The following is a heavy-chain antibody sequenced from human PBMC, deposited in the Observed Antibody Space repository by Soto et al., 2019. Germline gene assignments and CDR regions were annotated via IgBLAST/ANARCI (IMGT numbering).Heavy chain of an antibody. D-gene: IGHD1-26*01. CDR2: ISSDGSNQ. Sequence: QVQLVESGGGVVQPGRSLRLSCAASGFTFSNYGMHWVRQSPGKGLELVAVISSDGSNQYNADSVKGRFTISRDNSKKTLYLQMNSLRPEDTAVYFCAKGRQGSGTYFRGSPPPDYWGQGTLVTVSS. CDR3: AKGRQGSGTYFRGSPPPDY. V-gene: IGHV3-30*18. CDR1: GFTFSNYG. J-gene: IGHJ4*02.